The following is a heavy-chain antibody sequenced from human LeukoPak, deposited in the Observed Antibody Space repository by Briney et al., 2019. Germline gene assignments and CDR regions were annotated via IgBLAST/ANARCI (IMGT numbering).Heavy chain of an antibody. CDR2: IIPIIGAT. Sequence: GASVKVSCKASGYTFTGYSISWVRQAPGQGLEWMGRIIPIIGATNYAQKFQARVTITTDESTSTAYMELSRLRSEDTAVYYCARDFCRAGYIKFDYWGGGTLVTVSS. CDR3: ARDFCRAGYIKFDY. V-gene: IGHV1-69*05. CDR1: GYTFTGYS. D-gene: IGHD3-9*01. J-gene: IGHJ4*02.